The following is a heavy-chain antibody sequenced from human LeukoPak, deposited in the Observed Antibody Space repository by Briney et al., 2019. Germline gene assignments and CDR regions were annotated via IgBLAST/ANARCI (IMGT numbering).Heavy chain of an antibody. Sequence: PGGSLRLSCAASGFSFSDYWMNWVRQAPGKGLEWVANMAQDGSEIYYVDSVKGRFTISRDNSKNTLYLQMNSLRAEDTAVYYCAREGDVVVVPAAIDYWGQGTLVTVSS. CDR2: MAQDGSEI. D-gene: IGHD2-2*01. J-gene: IGHJ4*02. CDR3: AREGDVVVVPAAIDY. CDR1: GFSFSDYW. V-gene: IGHV3-7*01.